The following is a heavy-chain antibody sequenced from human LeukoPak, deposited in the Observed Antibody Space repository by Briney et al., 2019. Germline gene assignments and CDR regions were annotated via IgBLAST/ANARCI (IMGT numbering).Heavy chain of an antibody. D-gene: IGHD3-22*01. J-gene: IGHJ3*02. V-gene: IGHV4-34*01. CDR1: GGSFSGYY. CDR3: ARGKRLTYYYDSSGSRYAFDI. CDR2: INHSGST. Sequence: SETLSLTCAVYGGSFSGYYWSWIRQPPGKGLEWIGEINHSGSTNYNPSLKSRVTISVDTSKNQFSLKLSSVTAADTAVYYCARGKRLTYYYDSSGSRYAFDIWGQGTMVTVSS.